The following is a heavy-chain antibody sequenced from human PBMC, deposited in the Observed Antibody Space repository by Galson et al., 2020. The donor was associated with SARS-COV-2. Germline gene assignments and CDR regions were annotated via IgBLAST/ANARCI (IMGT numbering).Heavy chain of an antibody. D-gene: IGHD4-17*01. V-gene: IGHV2-5*02. Sequence: SGPTLVKPTQTLTLTCTFSGFSLSTSGVGVGWIRQPPGKALEWLALIYWDDDKRYSPSLKSRLTITKDTSKNQVVLTMTNMDPVDTATYYCAHRRDGGWYGDYFDYWGQGTLVTVSS. CDR2: IYWDDDK. CDR1: GFSLSTSGVG. CDR3: AHRRDGGWYGDYFDY. J-gene: IGHJ4*02.